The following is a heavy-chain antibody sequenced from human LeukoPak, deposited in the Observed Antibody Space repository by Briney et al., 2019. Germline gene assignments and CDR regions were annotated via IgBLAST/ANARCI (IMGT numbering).Heavy chain of an antibody. CDR2: INPNSGGT. CDR3: ARSIGYSSSWYYYYYYGMDV. V-gene: IGHV1-2*02. J-gene: IGHJ6*02. Sequence: ASVKVSCKASGYTFTGYYMHWVRQAPGQGLEWMGWINPNSGGTNYAQKFQGGVTMTRDTSISTAYMELSRLRSDDTAVYYCARSIGYSSSWYYYYYYGMDVWGQGTTVTVSS. D-gene: IGHD6-13*01. CDR1: GYTFTGYY.